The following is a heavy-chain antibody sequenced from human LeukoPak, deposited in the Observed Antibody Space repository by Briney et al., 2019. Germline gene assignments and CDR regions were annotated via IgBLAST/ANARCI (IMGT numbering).Heavy chain of an antibody. Sequence: GGSLRLSCAASGVTVRNNYMSWVRQAPGKGLEWVSVIYSGGSTYYADSVKGRFTISRDNSKNTLYLQMNSLRAEDTAVDFCATGERMVRGDGVDYWGQGTLVTVSS. CDR3: ATGERMVRGDGVDY. V-gene: IGHV3-66*01. D-gene: IGHD3-10*01. CDR2: IYSGGST. CDR1: GVTVRNNY. J-gene: IGHJ4*02.